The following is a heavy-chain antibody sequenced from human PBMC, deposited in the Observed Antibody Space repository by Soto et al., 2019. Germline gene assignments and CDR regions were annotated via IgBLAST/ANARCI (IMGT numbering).Heavy chain of an antibody. J-gene: IGHJ6*02. CDR3: ARGHSTDCSNGVCSFFYNHEMDV. V-gene: IGHV1-46*01. CDR1: GYGFTSYY. CDR2: INPTGGRT. Sequence: QVQLVQSGAEVKDPGASVKLSCKASGYGFTSYYIHWVRQAPGQGLEWMGLINPTGGRTSYAQRFQGRVIMTRDRSISTVYMELTRLRSDDTAVYFCARGHSTDCSNGVCSFFYNHEMDVWGQGTTVTVSS. D-gene: IGHD2-8*01.